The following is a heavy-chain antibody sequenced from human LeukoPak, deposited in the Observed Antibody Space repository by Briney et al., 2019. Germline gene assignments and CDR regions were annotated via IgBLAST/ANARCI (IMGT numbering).Heavy chain of an antibody. J-gene: IGHJ4*02. CDR2: IYTSGST. V-gene: IGHV4-59*10. CDR3: AANYYDRSGYYYGVDY. CDR1: GGSFSGYY. D-gene: IGHD3-22*01. Sequence: PSETLSLTCAVYGGSFSGYYWSWIRQPAGKGLEWIGRIYTSGSTNYNPSLKSRVTMSVDTSKNQFSLKLSSVTAADTAVYYCAANYYDRSGYYYGVDYWGQGTLVTVSS.